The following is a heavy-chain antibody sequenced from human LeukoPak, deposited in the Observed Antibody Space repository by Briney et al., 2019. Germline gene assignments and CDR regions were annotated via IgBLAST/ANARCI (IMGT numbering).Heavy chain of an antibody. Sequence: GGSLRLSCAASGFTFSDYYMSWIRQAPGKGLEWVSYISSSGSTIYYADSVKGRFTISRDNAKNSLYLQMNSLRAEDTAVYYCARVAGIKRRPLIYFDYWGQGTLVTVSS. CDR3: ARVAGIKRRPLIYFDY. CDR1: GFTFSDYY. CDR2: ISSSGSTI. V-gene: IGHV3-11*04. D-gene: IGHD6-13*01. J-gene: IGHJ4*02.